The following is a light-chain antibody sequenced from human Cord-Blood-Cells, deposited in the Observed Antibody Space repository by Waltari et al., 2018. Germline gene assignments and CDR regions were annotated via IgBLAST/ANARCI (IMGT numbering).Light chain of an antibody. J-gene: IGKJ3*01. CDR2: AAS. V-gene: IGKV1-9*01. Sequence: DIQLTQSPSFLSASVGDRVTITCRASQGIRSYLAWYQQKPGIAPKLLIYAASTLQRGVPSRFSGSGSGTEFTLTISSLQPEDFATYYCQQLNSYPLFTFGPGTKVDIK. CDR3: QQLNSYPLFT. CDR1: QGIRSY.